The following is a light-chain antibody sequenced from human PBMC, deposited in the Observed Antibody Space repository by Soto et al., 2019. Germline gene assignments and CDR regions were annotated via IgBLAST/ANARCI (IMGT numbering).Light chain of an antibody. V-gene: IGLV1-44*01. CDR2: SNN. J-gene: IGLJ2*01. CDR1: SSNIGSNT. CDR3: AAWDDSLNGLV. Sequence: QSVLTQPPSASGTPGQRVTISCSGSSSNIGSNTVNWYQQLPGTAPKLLMYSNNQRPSGVPDRFSGSKSGTSASLAISGLQSEDEADYSCAAWDDSLNGLVFGGGTKLTVL.